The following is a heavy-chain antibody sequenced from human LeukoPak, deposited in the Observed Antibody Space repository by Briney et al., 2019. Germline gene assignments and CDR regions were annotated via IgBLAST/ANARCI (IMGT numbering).Heavy chain of an antibody. V-gene: IGHV4-59*01. D-gene: IGHD3-3*01. CDR1: GGSISSYY. J-gene: IGHJ4*02. Sequence: PSETLSLTCTVSGGSISSYYWSWIRQPPGKGLEWIGYIYYSGSTNYNPSLKSRVTISVDTSKNQFSLKLSSVTAADTAVYYCARDGASYYDFWSGFNGFDYWGQGTLVTVSS. CDR3: ARDGASYYDFWSGFNGFDY. CDR2: IYYSGST.